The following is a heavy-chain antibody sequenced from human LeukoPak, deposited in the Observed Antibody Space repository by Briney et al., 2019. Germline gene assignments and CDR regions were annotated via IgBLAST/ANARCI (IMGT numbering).Heavy chain of an antibody. Sequence: SETLSLTCTVSGGSIDSTTCYWGWLRQPPGKGLEWIGNIYYNGNTYYKPSLKSRVTISVDTSKNQFSLKLNSVTAADTAVYYCARWRIFCSGGTCYYYFDYWGQGTLVTVSS. CDR2: IYYNGNT. J-gene: IGHJ4*02. V-gene: IGHV4-39*01. D-gene: IGHD2-15*01. CDR3: ARWRIFCSGGTCYYYFDY. CDR1: GGSIDSTTCY.